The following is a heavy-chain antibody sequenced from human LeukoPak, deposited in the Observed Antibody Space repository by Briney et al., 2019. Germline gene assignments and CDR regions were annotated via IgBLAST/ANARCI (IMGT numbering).Heavy chain of an antibody. CDR3: ARRKSRSYFDS. CDR2: IYYSGST. CDR1: GGSISSTGYY. V-gene: IGHV4-39*01. Sequence: SETLSLTCTVSGGSISSTGYYWGWIRQPPGKGLEWIGSIYYSGSTYYNPSLKSRVTISVDTSKNQFPLKLSSVTAADTAVYYCARRKSRSYFDSWGQGTLVTVSS. J-gene: IGHJ4*02. D-gene: IGHD6-13*01.